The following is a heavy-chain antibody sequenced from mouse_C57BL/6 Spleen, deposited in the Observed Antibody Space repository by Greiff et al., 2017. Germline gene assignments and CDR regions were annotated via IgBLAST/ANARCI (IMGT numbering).Heavy chain of an antibody. D-gene: IGHD1-1*01. J-gene: IGHJ3*01. Sequence: EVKLMESGGGLVQPGGSMKLSCVASGFTFSNYWMNWVRQSPEKGLEWVAQIRLKSDNYATHYAESVKGRFTISRDDSKSSVYLQMNNLRAEDTGIYYCTPYYDGPFAYWGQGTLVTVSA. V-gene: IGHV6-3*01. CDR1: GFTFSNYW. CDR3: TPYYDGPFAY. CDR2: IRLKSDNYAT.